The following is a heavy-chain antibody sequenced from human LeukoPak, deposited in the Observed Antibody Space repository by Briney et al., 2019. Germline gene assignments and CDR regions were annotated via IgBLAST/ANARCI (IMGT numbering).Heavy chain of an antibody. J-gene: IGHJ4*02. CDR3: ATLEQQLVFTFDY. V-gene: IGHV1-8*01. CDR2: MNPNSGNT. CDR1: GYTFTSYD. D-gene: IGHD6-13*01. Sequence: ASVKVSCKASGYTFTSYDINWVRQATGQGLEWMGWMNPNSGNTGYAQKFQGRVTITADTSTDTAYMELSSLRSEDTAVYYCATLEQQLVFTFDYWGQGTLVTVSS.